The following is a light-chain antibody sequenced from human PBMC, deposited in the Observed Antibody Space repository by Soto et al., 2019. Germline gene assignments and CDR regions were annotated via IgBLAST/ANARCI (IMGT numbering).Light chain of an antibody. CDR2: DVR. CDR3: SSYTSSSTVV. Sequence: QSALPQPASVSGSPGQSITISCTGTSSDAGGYNYVSWYQQHPGKAPKLTIYDVRNRPSGVSTRFSGSKSGNTASLTISGLQAEDEADYYCSSYTSSSTVVFGGGTKVTVL. J-gene: IGLJ2*01. V-gene: IGLV2-14*01. CDR1: SSDAGGYNY.